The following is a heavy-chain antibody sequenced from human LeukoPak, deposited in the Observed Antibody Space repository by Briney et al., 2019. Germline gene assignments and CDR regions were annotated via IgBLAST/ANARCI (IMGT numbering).Heavy chain of an antibody. CDR3: AKAVGDSSGYYPLIYYFDY. V-gene: IGHV3-9*01. J-gene: IGHJ4*02. Sequence: GGSLRLSCAASGFTFDDYAMHWVRQAPGKGLEWVSGISWNSGSIGYADSVKGRFTISRDNAKNSLYLQMNSLRAEDTALYYCAKAVGDSSGYYPLIYYFDYWGQGTLVTVSS. CDR1: GFTFDDYA. D-gene: IGHD3-22*01. CDR2: ISWNSGSI.